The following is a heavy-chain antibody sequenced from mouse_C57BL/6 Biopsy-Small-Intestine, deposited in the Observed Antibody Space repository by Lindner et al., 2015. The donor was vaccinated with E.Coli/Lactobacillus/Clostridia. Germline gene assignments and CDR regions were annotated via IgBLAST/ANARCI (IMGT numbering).Heavy chain of an antibody. J-gene: IGHJ4*01. D-gene: IGHD6-1*01. CDR3: ASSQPELYNDATPYFDY. V-gene: IGHV1-81*01. CDR1: GGTFSSYA. CDR2: IIPIFGTA. Sequence: SVKVSCKASGGTFSSYAISWVRQAPGQGLEWMGGIIPIFGTANYAQKFQGRVTITADESTSTAYMDLSSLRSEDTAVYYCASSQPELYNDATPYFDYWGQGTLVTVSS.